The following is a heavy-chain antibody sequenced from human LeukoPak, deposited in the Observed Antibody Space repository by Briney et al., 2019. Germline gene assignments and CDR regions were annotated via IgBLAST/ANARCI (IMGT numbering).Heavy chain of an antibody. CDR2: IRYDASDK. V-gene: IGHV3-30*02. CDR3: ARSRSYHYYFDY. CDR1: GFTFKNYG. Sequence: GGSLRLSCAASGFTFKNYGMYWVRQAPGRGLEWVAFIRYDASDKYYADSVKGRFTISRDNAKNSLYLQMNSLRAEDTAVYYCARSRSYHYYFDYWGQGTLVTVSS. D-gene: IGHD1-26*01. J-gene: IGHJ4*02.